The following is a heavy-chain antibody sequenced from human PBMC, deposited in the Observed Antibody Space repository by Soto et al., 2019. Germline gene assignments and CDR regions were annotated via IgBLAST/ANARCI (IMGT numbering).Heavy chain of an antibody. CDR3: ARSPHYYGSGSYYNNYYYYMDV. CDR1: GGTFSSYT. CDR2: IIPILGIA. V-gene: IGHV1-69*02. Sequence: QVQLVQSGAEVKKPGSSVKVSCTASGGTFSSYTISWVRQAPGQGLEWMGRIIPILGIANYAQKFQGRVTITADKATSTAYMELSSLRSEDTAVYYCARSPHYYGSGSYYNNYYYYMDVWGKGTTVTVSS. J-gene: IGHJ6*03. D-gene: IGHD3-10*01.